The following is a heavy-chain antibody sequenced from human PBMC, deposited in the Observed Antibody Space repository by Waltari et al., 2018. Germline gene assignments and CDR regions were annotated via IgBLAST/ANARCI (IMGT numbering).Heavy chain of an antibody. D-gene: IGHD4-17*01. V-gene: IGHV1-3*01. CDR1: GYTFTNYA. CDR3: ARGLELTTPDY. CDR2: INAGNGNT. J-gene: IGHJ4*02. Sequence: QVQLVQSGADVKKPGASVKLSCKTSGYTFTNYAIVWVRQAPGQRLEWMGWINAGNGNTKYSQKFQGRVTITRDTSASTACMELTSLISEDTGVYYCARGLELTTPDYWGQGTLVTVSS.